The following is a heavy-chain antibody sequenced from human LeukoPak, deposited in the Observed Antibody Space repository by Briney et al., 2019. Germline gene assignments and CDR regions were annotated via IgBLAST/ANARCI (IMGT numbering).Heavy chain of an antibody. J-gene: IGHJ6*02. CDR2: IIPIFGTA. Sequence: SVKVSCKASGGTFISYAISWVRQAPGQGLEWMGGIIPIFGTANYAQKFQGRVTITADESTSTAYMELSSLRSEDTAVYYCARDFGYCSGGSCYSSDYYYYYGMDVWGQGTTVTVSS. V-gene: IGHV1-69*13. CDR1: GGTFISYA. CDR3: ARDFGYCSGGSCYSSDYYYYYGMDV. D-gene: IGHD2-15*01.